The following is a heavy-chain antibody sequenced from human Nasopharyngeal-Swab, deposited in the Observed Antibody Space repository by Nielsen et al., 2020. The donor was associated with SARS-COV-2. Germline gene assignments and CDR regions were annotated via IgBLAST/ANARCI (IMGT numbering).Heavy chain of an antibody. CDR2: IYYSGST. CDR3: ARTIIAAAEGYFDY. D-gene: IGHD6-13*01. Sequence: SETLSLTCTVSGGPISSYYWSWIRQPPGKGLEWIGYIYYSGSTNYNPSLKSRVTISVDTSKNQFSPKLSSVTAADTAVYYCARTIIAAAEGYFDYWGQGTLVTVSS. V-gene: IGHV4-59*01. J-gene: IGHJ4*02. CDR1: GGPISSYY.